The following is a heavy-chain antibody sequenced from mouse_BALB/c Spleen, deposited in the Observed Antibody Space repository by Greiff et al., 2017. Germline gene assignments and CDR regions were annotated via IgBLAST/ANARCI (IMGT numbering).Heavy chain of an antibody. V-gene: IGHV1S127*01. J-gene: IGHJ3*01. Sequence: QVQLKQPGAELVKPGASVKMSCKASGYTFTSYWMHWVKQRPGQGLEWIGVIDPSDSYTSYNQKFKGKATLTVDTSSSTAYMQLSSLTSEDSAVYYCTTYYRYDDWFAYWGQGTLVTVSA. CDR1: GYTFTSYW. CDR3: TTYYRYDDWFAY. CDR2: IDPSDSYT. D-gene: IGHD2-14*01.